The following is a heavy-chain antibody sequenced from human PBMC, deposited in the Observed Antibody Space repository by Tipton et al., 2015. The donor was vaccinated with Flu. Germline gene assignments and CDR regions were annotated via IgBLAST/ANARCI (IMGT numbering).Heavy chain of an antibody. Sequence: SLRLSCAASGFTFRSYGMTWVRQAPGKGLEWVSGISGSGGNTYYADSVKGRFTIARDNSKKPLYLQMSNLRAEDTALYSCAKDLRLLFDNRDSVPWGQGTLVPVSS. J-gene: IGHJ5*02. CDR1: GFTFRSYG. CDR2: ISGSGGNT. CDR3: AKDLRLLFDNRDSVP. D-gene: IGHD3-22*01. V-gene: IGHV3-23*01.